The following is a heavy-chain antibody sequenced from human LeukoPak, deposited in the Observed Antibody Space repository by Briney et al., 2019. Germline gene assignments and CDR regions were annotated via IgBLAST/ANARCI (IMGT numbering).Heavy chain of an antibody. CDR2: IYYSGST. V-gene: IGHV4-59*01. D-gene: IGHD3-10*01. CDR1: GGSISSYY. CDR3: AKDLVVRGVISADAFDI. J-gene: IGHJ3*02. Sequence: SETLSLTCTVSGGSISSYYWSWIRQPPGKGLEWIGYIYYSGSTNYNPSLKSRVTISVDTSKNQFSLKLSSVTAADTAVYYCAKDLVVRGVISADAFDIWGQGTMVTVSS.